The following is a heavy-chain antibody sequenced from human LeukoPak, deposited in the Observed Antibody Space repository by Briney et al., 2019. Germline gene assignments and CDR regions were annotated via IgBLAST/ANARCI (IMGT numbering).Heavy chain of an antibody. CDR1: GYSFASYW. D-gene: IGHD2-2*01. V-gene: IGHV5-51*01. CDR3: ARQWGDCSSTSCYSAY. J-gene: IGHJ4*02. Sequence: GQPLKISCKGSGYSFASYWIAWVRQMPGKGLEWMGITYPGDSDTRYSPSFQGQVTISADKSISTAYLQWSSLKASDTAIYYCARQWGDCSSTSCYSAYWGQGTLVTVSS. CDR2: TYPGDSDT.